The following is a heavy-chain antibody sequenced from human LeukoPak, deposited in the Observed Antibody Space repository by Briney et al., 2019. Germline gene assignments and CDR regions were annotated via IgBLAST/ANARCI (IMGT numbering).Heavy chain of an antibody. CDR2: INSDGSST. Sequence: SGGSLRLSCAASGFTFSSYWMHWVRQAPGKGLVWVSRINSDGSSTSYADSVKGRFTISRDNAKNTLYLQMNSLRAEDTAVYYCARDFGRYCSSTSCYTGRYYYYGMDVWGQGTTVTVSS. J-gene: IGHJ6*02. CDR1: GFTFSSYW. D-gene: IGHD2-2*02. V-gene: IGHV3-74*01. CDR3: ARDFGRYCSSTSCYTGRYYYYGMDV.